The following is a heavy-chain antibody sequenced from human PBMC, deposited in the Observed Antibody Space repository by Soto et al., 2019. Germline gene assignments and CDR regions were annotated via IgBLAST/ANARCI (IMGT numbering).Heavy chain of an antibody. J-gene: IGHJ4*02. D-gene: IGHD3-16*01. V-gene: IGHV4-34*01. CDR2: INDSGST. CDR1: CGSFRGYF. Sequence: PSETLSLTCAASCGSFRGYFWSWIRQSPDKGLEWIGEINDSGSTYYNPSFKSRLTISVDTSKSQISLTLTSVTTADSAVYYCQGGDFWGQGTRVTVSS. CDR3: QGGDF.